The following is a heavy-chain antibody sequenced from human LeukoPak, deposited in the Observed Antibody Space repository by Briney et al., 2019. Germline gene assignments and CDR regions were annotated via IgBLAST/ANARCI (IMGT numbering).Heavy chain of an antibody. CDR2: IYYSGST. CDR3: ARLGEYSSPFDH. CDR1: YGSISSNNYY. J-gene: IGHJ4*02. Sequence: KPLETLSLTRTVSYGSISSNNYYWGWIRQPPGKGLEWIGIIYYSGSTYYNPTLESRVTMSVDTSKNQFSLKLSSVTAADTAVYYCARLGEYSSPFDHWGQGTLVTVSS. D-gene: IGHD6-6*01. V-gene: IGHV4-39*01.